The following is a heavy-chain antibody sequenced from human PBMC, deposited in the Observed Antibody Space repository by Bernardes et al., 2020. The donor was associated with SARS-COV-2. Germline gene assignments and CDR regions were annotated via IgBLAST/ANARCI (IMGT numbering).Heavy chain of an antibody. CDR3: ARAADYYGSGSYDDGKLFFDY. CDR2: VYYSERN. V-gene: IGHV4-31*03. Sequence: SETLSLTCTVSGGSISSGGYYWTWIRQHPGKGLEWIGYVYYSERNYYNPSLKSRVTISVDTSKNQFSLKLTSVTAADTAVYYCARAADYYGSGSYDDGKLFFDYWGQGTLVTFSS. J-gene: IGHJ4*02. D-gene: IGHD3-10*01. CDR1: GGSISSGGYY.